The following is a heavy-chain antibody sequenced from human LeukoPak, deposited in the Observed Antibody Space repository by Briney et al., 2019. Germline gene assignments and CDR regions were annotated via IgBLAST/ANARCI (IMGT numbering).Heavy chain of an antibody. CDR2: INPNSGGT. Sequence: ASVKVSCKASGYTFIGYYMHWVRQAPGQGLEWMGWINPNSGGTNYAQKFQGRVTMTRDTSISTAYMELSRLRSDDTAVYYCARALPYSSSWYGVRWFDPWGQGTLVTVSS. D-gene: IGHD6-13*01. CDR1: GYTFIGYY. V-gene: IGHV1-2*02. CDR3: ARALPYSSSWYGVRWFDP. J-gene: IGHJ5*02.